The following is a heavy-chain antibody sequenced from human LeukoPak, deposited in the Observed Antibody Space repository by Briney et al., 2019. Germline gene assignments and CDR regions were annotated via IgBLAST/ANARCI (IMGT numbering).Heavy chain of an antibody. CDR3: ARVVSGWHAFESDY. CDR1: GYTFTGYY. D-gene: IGHD6-19*01. V-gene: IGHV1-18*04. CDR2: ISAYNGNT. J-gene: IGHJ4*02. Sequence: GASVKVSCKASGYTFTGYYMHWVRQAPGQGLEWMGWISAYNGNTNYAQKLQGRVTMTTDTSTSTAYMELRSLRSDDTAVYYCARVVSGWHAFESDYWGQGTLVTVSS.